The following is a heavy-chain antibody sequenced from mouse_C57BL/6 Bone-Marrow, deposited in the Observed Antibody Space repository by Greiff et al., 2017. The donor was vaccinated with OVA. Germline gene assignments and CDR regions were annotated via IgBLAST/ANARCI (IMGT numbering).Heavy chain of an antibody. V-gene: IGHV14-4*01. Sequence: EVQLQQSGAELVRPGASVKLSCTASGFNIKDDYMHWVKQRPEQGLEWIGWIDPENGDTEYASKFKGKATITADTSSNTAYLKLSSLTSDDTAVYYCTTDYGYFDVWGTGTTVTVSS. J-gene: IGHJ1*03. CDR2: IDPENGDT. CDR1: GFNIKDDY. CDR3: TTDYGYFDV.